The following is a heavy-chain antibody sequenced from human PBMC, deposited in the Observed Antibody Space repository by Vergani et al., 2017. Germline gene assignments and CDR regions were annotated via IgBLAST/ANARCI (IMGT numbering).Heavy chain of an antibody. V-gene: IGHV1-24*01. CDR2: FDPEDGET. J-gene: IGHJ4*02. D-gene: IGHD3-3*01. CDR1: GYTLTELS. Sequence: QVQLVQSGAEVKKPGASVKVSCKVSGYTLTELSMHWVRQAPGKGLEWMGGFDPEDGETIYAQKFQGRVTMTEDTSTDTAYMGLRSLRSDDTAVYYCARDQGLYDFWSGYYTPNFDYWGQGTLVTVSS. CDR3: ARDQGLYDFWSGYYTPNFDY.